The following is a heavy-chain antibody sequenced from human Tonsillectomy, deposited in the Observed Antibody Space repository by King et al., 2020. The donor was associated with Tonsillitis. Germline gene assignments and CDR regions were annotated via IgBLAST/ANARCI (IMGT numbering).Heavy chain of an antibody. V-gene: IGHV3-53*01. J-gene: IGHJ4*02. CDR2: IHSGGSA. D-gene: IGHD3-10*01. CDR1: GFTVSSKY. Sequence: VQLVESGGGLIQPGGSLRLSCAASGFTVSSKYMSWVRQAPGKGLGWCSIIHSGGSAYAANSGKGRFTISRDNSKHTLYLQMNSLRAEDTAVYYCCLWFGELPIFDNWGQGTLVIVSS. CDR3: CLWFGELPIFDN.